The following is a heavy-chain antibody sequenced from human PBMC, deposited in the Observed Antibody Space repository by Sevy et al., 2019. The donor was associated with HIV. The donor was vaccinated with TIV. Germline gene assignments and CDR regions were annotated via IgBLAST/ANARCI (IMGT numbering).Heavy chain of an antibody. Sequence: GGSLRLSCAASGFTFSKYSMSWVRQPPGKGLEWVSTLSFGCGEINYADSVKGRFTISRYNSKRSVDLEMNNRRPEDTAVYYCAREGCTKPHDYWGQGTLVTVSS. CDR3: AREGCTKPHDY. CDR1: GFTFSKYS. CDR2: LSFGCGEI. J-gene: IGHJ4*02. V-gene: IGHV3-23*01. D-gene: IGHD2-8*01.